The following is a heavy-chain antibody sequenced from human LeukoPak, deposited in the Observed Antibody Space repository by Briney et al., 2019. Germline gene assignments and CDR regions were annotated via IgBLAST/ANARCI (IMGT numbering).Heavy chain of an antibody. V-gene: IGHV3-74*01. Sequence: PGGSLRLSCVASEFTFSNYWMHWVRQAPGKGLVWVSRIYTDGSSTNYADSVKGRFTISRDNAKNTLYLQMNSLRGEDTAVYYCARGASNRFDYWGQGTLVTVSS. CDR3: ARGASNRFDY. J-gene: IGHJ4*02. D-gene: IGHD1-26*01. CDR2: IYTDGSST. CDR1: EFTFSNYW.